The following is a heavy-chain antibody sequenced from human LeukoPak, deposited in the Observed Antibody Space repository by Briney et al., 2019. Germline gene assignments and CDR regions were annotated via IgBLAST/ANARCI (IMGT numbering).Heavy chain of an antibody. J-gene: IGHJ6*02. CDR1: GFTFSSYG. CDR2: ISYDGSNK. CDR3: AKDLEAGDSSSWYGISYYYYYGMDV. V-gene: IGHV3-30*18. D-gene: IGHD6-13*01. Sequence: GGSLRLSCAASGFTFSSYGMHWVRQAPGKGLEWVAVISYDGSNKYYADSVKGRFTISRDNSKNTLYLQMNSLRAEDTAVYYCAKDLEAGDSSSWYGISYYYYYGMDVWGQGTTVTVSS.